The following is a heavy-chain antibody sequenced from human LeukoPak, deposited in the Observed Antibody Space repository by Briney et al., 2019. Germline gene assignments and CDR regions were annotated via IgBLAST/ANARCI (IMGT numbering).Heavy chain of an antibody. CDR1: GGSISNYY. CDR2: IYNSATT. V-gene: IGHV4-59*08. CDR3: ARQRRFDFWSGTFDP. Sequence: TSETLSLTCTVSGGSISNYYWSWIRQPPGKGLEWIGYIYNSATTNYNPSRKSRVTISKDTSKNQFSLKLRSVTAADTALYYCARQRRFDFWSGTFDPWGLGILVTVSS. D-gene: IGHD3-3*01. J-gene: IGHJ5*02.